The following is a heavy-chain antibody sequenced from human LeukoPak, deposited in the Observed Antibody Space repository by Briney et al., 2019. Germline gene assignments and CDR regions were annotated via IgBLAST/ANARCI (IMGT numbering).Heavy chain of an antibody. D-gene: IGHD1-14*01. J-gene: IGHJ4*02. CDR2: ISSSSSYI. V-gene: IGHV3-21*01. CDR1: GFTFSSYS. Sequence: GGSLRLSCAASGFTFSSYSMNWVRQAPGKGLEWVSSISSSSSYIYYADSAKGRFTISRDNAKNSLYLQMNSLRAEDTAVYYCARSPVSRKLDYWGQGTLVTVSS. CDR3: ARSPVSRKLDY.